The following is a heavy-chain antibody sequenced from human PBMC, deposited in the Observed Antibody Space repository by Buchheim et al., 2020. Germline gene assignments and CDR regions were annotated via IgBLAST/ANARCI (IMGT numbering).Heavy chain of an antibody. CDR1: GYTFTGYY. J-gene: IGHJ6*02. CDR2: INPNSGGT. D-gene: IGHD4-17*01. Sequence: QVQLVQSGAEVKKPGASVKVSCKASGYTFTGYYIHWVRQAPGQGLEWMGWINPNSGGTNYAQKFQGRFTMTRDTSISKAYMELSRLRSDDTAVYYCARSHDYGDNWHYYYGMDVWGQGTT. CDR3: ARSHDYGDNWHYYYGMDV. V-gene: IGHV1-2*02.